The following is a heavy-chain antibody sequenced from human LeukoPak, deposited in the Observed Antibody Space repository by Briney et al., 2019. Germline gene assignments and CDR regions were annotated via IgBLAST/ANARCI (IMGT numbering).Heavy chain of an antibody. CDR3: ARAKWAVAGTWSRRGGYFDY. D-gene: IGHD6-19*01. CDR1: GGSISSSSYY. V-gene: IGHV4-39*07. Sequence: SETLSLTCTVSGGSISSSSYYWGWIRQPPGKGLEWIGSIYYSGSTYYNPSLKSRVTISVDTSKNQFSLKLSSVTAADTAVYYCARAKWAVAGTWSRRGGYFDYWGQGTLVTVSS. J-gene: IGHJ4*02. CDR2: IYYSGST.